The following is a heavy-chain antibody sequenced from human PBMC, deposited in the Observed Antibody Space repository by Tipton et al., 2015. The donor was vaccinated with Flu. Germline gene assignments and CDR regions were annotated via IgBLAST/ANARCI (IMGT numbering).Heavy chain of an antibody. Sequence: TLSLTCTVSGGSIDNYYWTWIRQPAGKGLEWIGRIYSTGSTNYNPSLKSRVTISVDTSKNQFSLQLNSVTAADTAVYYCASATTVTTSGMDVWGQGTTVTVSS. V-gene: IGHV4-4*07. J-gene: IGHJ6*02. CDR2: IYSTGST. CDR1: GGSIDNYY. CDR3: ASATTVTTSGMDV. D-gene: IGHD4-11*01.